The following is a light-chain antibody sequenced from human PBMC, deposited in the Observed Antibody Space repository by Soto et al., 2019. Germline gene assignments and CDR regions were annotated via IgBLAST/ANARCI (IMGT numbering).Light chain of an antibody. CDR3: QQYDSSLYT. CDR1: QSVSSSF. Sequence: EIVLTQSPGTLSLSPGERATLSCRASQSVSSSFLAWYQQKPGQAPRLLIYGASSRATGIPDRFSGSGSGTDFTLTISRLEPEDFAVYYCQQYDSSLYTFGQETKLEIK. J-gene: IGKJ2*01. V-gene: IGKV3-20*01. CDR2: GAS.